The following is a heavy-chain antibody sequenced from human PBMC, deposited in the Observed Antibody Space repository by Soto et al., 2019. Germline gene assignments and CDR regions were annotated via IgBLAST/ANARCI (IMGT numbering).Heavy chain of an antibody. CDR3: ARIKLVEWFFINVDVYDMDV. V-gene: IGHV3-11*04. CDR2: ISSDGSTI. D-gene: IGHD3-3*01. Sequence: PGGSLRLSCVASGFTFSDYYMSWIRQAPGKGLEWVSYISSDGSTIYYADSVEGRFTVSRDNARNSVSLQMDSLRDEDAAVYYCARIKLVEWFFINVDVYDMDVWGQGTPVTVSS. J-gene: IGHJ6*02. CDR1: GFTFSDYY.